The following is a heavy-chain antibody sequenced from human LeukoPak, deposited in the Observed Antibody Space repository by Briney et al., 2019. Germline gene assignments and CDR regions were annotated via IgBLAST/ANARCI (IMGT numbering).Heavy chain of an antibody. V-gene: IGHV3-7*01. J-gene: IGHJ6*02. CDR3: ARARGQWLVSNYYYYGIDV. CDR2: IKQDGSEK. D-gene: IGHD6-19*01. Sequence: GGSLRLSCAASGFTFSSYWMSWVRQAPGKGLEWVANIKQDGSEKYYVDSVKGRFTISRDNAKNSLYLQMNSLSAEDTAVYYCARARGQWLVSNYYYYGIDVWAQGTTVSVSS. CDR1: GFTFSSYW.